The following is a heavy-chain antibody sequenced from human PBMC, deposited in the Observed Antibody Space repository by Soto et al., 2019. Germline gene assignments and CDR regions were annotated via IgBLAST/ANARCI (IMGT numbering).Heavy chain of an antibody. CDR1: GFTFDDYA. V-gene: IGHV3-9*01. CDR3: AKGGGSYRYDIPQPNWFDP. Sequence: GGSLRLSCAASGFTFDDYAMHWVRQAPGKGLEWVSGISWNSGSIGYADSVKGRFTISRDNAKNSLYLQMNSLRAEDTALYYCAKGGGSYRYDIPQPNWFDPWGQGTLVTVSS. J-gene: IGHJ5*02. CDR2: ISWNSGSI. D-gene: IGHD3-16*02.